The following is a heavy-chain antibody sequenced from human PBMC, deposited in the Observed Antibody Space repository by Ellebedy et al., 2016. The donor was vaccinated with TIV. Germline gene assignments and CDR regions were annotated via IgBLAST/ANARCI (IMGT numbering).Heavy chain of an antibody. J-gene: IGHJ4*02. V-gene: IGHV3-7*01. CDR1: GFTFTTVW. Sequence: GESLKISCAASGFTFTTVWMNWVRQAPGTGLEWVANINEDGSGKYYVDSVRGRFTISRDDAKNSLYLQMNSLRAEDTDVYYCARAKIDYWGQGTLVTVSS. CDR2: INEDGSGK. CDR3: ARAKIDY.